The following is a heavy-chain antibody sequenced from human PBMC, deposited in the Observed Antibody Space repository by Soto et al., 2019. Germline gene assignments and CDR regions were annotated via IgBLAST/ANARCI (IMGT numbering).Heavy chain of an antibody. CDR3: ASQAAAGYYYYGMDV. D-gene: IGHD6-13*01. V-gene: IGHV4-4*02. CDR2: IYHSGST. CDR1: GGSISSSNW. Sequence: SETLSLTCAVSGGSISSSNWCSWVRQPPGKGLEWIGEIYHSGSTNYNPSLKSRVTISVDKSKNQFSLKLSSVTAADTAVYYCASQAAAGYYYYGMDVWGQGTTVTVSS. J-gene: IGHJ6*02.